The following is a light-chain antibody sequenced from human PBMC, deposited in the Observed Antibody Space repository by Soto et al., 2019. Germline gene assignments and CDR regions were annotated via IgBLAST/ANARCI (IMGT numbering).Light chain of an antibody. CDR3: QSYDSSLRVSV. Sequence: QSVLTQPPSVSGAPGQRVTISCTGSSSNIGAGYDVHWYQQLPGTAPKLLIYGNSNRPSGVPDRLSGSKSGTSASLAITGLQAEAEADYYCQSYDSSLRVSVFGGGTKVTVL. V-gene: IGLV1-40*01. CDR2: GNS. J-gene: IGLJ2*01. CDR1: SSNIGAGYD.